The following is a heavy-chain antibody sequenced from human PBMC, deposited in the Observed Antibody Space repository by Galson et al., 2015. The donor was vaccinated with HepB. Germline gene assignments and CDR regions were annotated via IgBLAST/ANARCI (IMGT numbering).Heavy chain of an antibody. CDR2: IYYSGST. V-gene: IGHV4-59*01. Sequence: SETLSLTCTVSGGSISSYYWSWIRQPPGKGLEWIGYIYYSGSTNYNPSLKSRVTISVDTSKNQFSLKLSSVTAADTAVYYCARDFFLGSSWYAGWFDPWGQGTLVTVSS. J-gene: IGHJ5*02. CDR3: ARDFFLGSSWYAGWFDP. CDR1: GGSISSYY. D-gene: IGHD6-13*01.